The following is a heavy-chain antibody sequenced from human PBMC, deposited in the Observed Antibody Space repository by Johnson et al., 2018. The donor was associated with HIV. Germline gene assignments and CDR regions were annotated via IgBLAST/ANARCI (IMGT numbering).Heavy chain of an antibody. Sequence: VQLVESGGGVVQPGRSLRLSCVASGFTFSDYAVNWVRQAPGKGLEWVGRIKSKTDGGTTDHAAPVKGRFSISRDDSKNTLYLQMNSLKTEDTAVYYCATGFGPAFEMWGQGTMVTVSS. CDR3: ATGFGPAFEM. J-gene: IGHJ3*02. CDR1: GFTFSDYA. V-gene: IGHV3-15*01. D-gene: IGHD3-16*01. CDR2: IKSKTDGGTT.